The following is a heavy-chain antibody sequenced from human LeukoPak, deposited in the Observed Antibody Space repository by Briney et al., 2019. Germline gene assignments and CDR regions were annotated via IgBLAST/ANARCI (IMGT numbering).Heavy chain of an antibody. J-gene: IGHJ4*02. CDR2: INHSGST. V-gene: IGHV4-34*01. CDR1: GGSFSGYY. Sequence: SETLSLXCAVYGGSFSGYYWSWIRQPPGKGLECIGEINHSGSTNYNPSLKSRVTISVDTSKSQFSLKLNSMTAADTAVYYCARGAQTYYDKAPVDYWGQGTLVTVSS. D-gene: IGHD3-22*01. CDR3: ARGAQTYYDKAPVDY.